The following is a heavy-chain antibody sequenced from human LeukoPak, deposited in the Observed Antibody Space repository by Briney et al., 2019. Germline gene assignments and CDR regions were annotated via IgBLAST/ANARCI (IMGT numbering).Heavy chain of an antibody. CDR2: IYYSGST. J-gene: IGHJ4*02. Sequence: SETLSLTCTVSGGSISSYYWSWIRQPPGKGLEWIGFIYYSGSTNYNPSLKSRVTISVNTSKNQFSLKLSTVSAADTAVYYCARIGGDSGYYYYFDYWGQGTLVTVSS. V-gene: IGHV4-59*01. D-gene: IGHD3-22*01. CDR3: ARIGGDSGYYYYFDY. CDR1: GGSISSYY.